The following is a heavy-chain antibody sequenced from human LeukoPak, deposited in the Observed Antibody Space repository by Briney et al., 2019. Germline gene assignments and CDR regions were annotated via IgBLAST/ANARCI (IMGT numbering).Heavy chain of an antibody. Sequence: ASVKVSCKASGYTFTSYGISWVRQAPGQGLEWMGWISAYNGNTNYAQKLQGRVTMTTDTSTSTAYMELRSLRSDDTAVYYCARDVYSSGWYLHELFDYWGQGTLVTVSS. D-gene: IGHD6-19*01. CDR2: ISAYNGNT. CDR3: ARDVYSSGWYLHELFDY. CDR1: GYTFTSYG. J-gene: IGHJ4*02. V-gene: IGHV1-18*01.